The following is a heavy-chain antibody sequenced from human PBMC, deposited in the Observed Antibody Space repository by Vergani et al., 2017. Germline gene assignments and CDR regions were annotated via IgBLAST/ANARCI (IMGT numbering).Heavy chain of an antibody. V-gene: IGHV4-39*07. CDR2: IYYSGST. CDR1: GGSISSYY. J-gene: IGHJ3*02. Sequence: QVQLQESGPGLVKPSETLSLTCTVSGGSISSYYWGWIRQPPGKGLEWIGSIYYSGSTYYNPSLKSRVTISVDTSKNQFSLKLSSVTAADTAVYYCARGESHDAFDIWGQGTMVTVSS. CDR3: ARGESHDAFDI.